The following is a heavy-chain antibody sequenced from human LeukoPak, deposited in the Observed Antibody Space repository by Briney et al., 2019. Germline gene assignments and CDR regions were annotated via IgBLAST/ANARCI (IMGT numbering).Heavy chain of an antibody. CDR1: GYTFTGYY. V-gene: IGHV1-2*06. J-gene: IGHJ3*02. CDR3: ARAYDSSGYAFDI. Sequence: GASVKVSCQASGYTFTGYYMHWVRQAPGQGLEWMGRINPNSGGTNYEQKFQGRVTMTRDTSISTAYMELSRLRSDDTAVYYCARAYDSSGYAFDIWGQGTMVTVSS. CDR2: INPNSGGT. D-gene: IGHD3-22*01.